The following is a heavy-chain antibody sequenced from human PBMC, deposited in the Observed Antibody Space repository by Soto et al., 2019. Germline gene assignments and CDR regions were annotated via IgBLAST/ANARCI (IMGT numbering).Heavy chain of an antibody. Sequence: EVQLVESGGGLLQPGGSLRLSCVAYGFSVSGYWMHSVRQGPGKGLGWVSRSNGAGSDTRYAESVKGRLTISRDNDKNTLYLQVNNLRVEDTAVYYCTRGASGYGNLDNWGQGTQVTVSS. J-gene: IGHJ4*02. V-gene: IGHV3-74*01. CDR1: GFSVSGYW. D-gene: IGHD5-12*01. CDR2: SNGAGSDT. CDR3: TRGASGYGNLDN.